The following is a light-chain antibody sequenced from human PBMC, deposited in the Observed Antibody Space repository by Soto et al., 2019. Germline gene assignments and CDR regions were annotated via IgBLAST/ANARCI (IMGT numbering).Light chain of an antibody. J-gene: IGKJ5*01. Sequence: AIQLTQSPSSLSASVGDRVTFTCRASQAISSAFAWYQQKPGNAPTLLIYDVSNLQSGVPPRFSGSGSGTDFTLTISGLQPEDFATYYCHQSETYPLTFGQGTRL. CDR1: QAISSA. V-gene: IGKV1-13*02. CDR2: DVS. CDR3: HQSETYPLT.